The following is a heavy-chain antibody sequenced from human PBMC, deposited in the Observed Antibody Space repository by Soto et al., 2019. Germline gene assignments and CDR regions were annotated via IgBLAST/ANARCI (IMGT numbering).Heavy chain of an antibody. CDR3: ARDDDLPDNGIDH. Sequence: QVQLVESGGGVVQPGRSLRLSCAASGFRFSNYGMHWVRQAPGKGLEWLAFIVADGTGQHYADSVRGRFTISRDNSKNTLYPQRNSLGAGDTAICFCARDDDLPDNGIDHWGQGTGVTVSS. V-gene: IGHV3-33*01. J-gene: IGHJ4*02. CDR2: IVADGTGQ. D-gene: IGHD1-1*01. CDR1: GFRFSNYG.